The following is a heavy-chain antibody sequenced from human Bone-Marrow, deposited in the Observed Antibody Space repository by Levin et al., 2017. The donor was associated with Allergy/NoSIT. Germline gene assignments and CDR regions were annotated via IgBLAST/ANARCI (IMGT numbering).Heavy chain of an antibody. CDR1: GYSFSDYW. CDR2: IYPGDSDT. Sequence: KLGESLKISCEASGYSFSDYWIGWVRQMPGKGLEWMGIIYPGDSDTRYSPSFQGRVTISADKPFSTAYLLWSSLEASDTAMYYCARHPLDCSGDCSFDYWGQGTQVTVSS. V-gene: IGHV5-51*01. J-gene: IGHJ4*02. D-gene: IGHD2-21*02. CDR3: ARHPLDCSGDCSFDY.